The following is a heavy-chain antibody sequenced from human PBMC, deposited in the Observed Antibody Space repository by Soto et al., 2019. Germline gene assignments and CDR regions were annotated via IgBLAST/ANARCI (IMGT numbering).Heavy chain of an antibody. V-gene: IGHV3-11*01. Sequence: QVQLVESGGGLVKPGGSLILSCAASGFTLSHYYMSWIRQAPGKGLEWVSYISSSVSTIYYAYSVKGRFTISRDNAKNSLYLQMNSLRAEDTAVYYCARAYPPSLGEQLVVVNWFDPWGQGTLVTVSS. J-gene: IGHJ5*02. CDR1: GFTLSHYY. CDR2: ISSSVSTI. CDR3: ARAYPPSLGEQLVVVNWFDP. D-gene: IGHD6-6*01.